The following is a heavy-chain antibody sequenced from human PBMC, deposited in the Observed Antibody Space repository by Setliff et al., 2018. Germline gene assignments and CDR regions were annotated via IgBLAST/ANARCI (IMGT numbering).Heavy chain of an antibody. J-gene: IGHJ6*03. Sequence: GGSLRLSCAASGFTYSTYSFNWVRQAPGKGLEWVSAISSTSTYIYYADSVKGRFTISRDNAENTVYLQMNNLRADDSAVYYCARDREGDGNYYMDVWGKGTTVTVSS. CDR3: ARDREGDGNYYMDV. CDR1: GFTYSTYS. CDR2: ISSTSTYI. D-gene: IGHD1-1*01. V-gene: IGHV3-21*01.